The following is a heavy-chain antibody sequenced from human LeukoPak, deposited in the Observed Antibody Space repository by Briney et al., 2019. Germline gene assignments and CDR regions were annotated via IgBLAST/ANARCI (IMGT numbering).Heavy chain of an antibody. Sequence: GGSLRLPCAASGFTFSSYSMNWVRQAPGKGLEWVSSISSSSSYIYYADSVKGRFTISRDNAKNSLYLQMNSLRAEDTAVYYCARDLSLGFDYWGQGTLVTVSS. D-gene: IGHD3-16*01. V-gene: IGHV3-21*01. CDR3: ARDLSLGFDY. CDR2: ISSSSSYI. J-gene: IGHJ4*02. CDR1: GFTFSSYS.